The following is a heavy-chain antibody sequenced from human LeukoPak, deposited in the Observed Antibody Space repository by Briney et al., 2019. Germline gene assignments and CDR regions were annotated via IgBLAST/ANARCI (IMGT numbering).Heavy chain of an antibody. CDR2: IYYSGST. CDR3: AIDSSGGGYYYFMDV. V-gene: IGHV4-39*07. D-gene: IGHD6-25*01. J-gene: IGHJ6*03. CDR1: GGSISSSSYY. Sequence: SETLSLTCNVSGGSISSSSYYWGWIPQPPGQGLEWIGSIYYSGSTYYNPSLQSRVTISVDTSKNLFSLKLSSVTAADTAVYFCAIDSSGGGYYYFMDVWGKGTTVTVSS.